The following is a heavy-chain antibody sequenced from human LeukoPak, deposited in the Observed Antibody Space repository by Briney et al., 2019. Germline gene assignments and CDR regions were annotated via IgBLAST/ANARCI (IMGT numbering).Heavy chain of an antibody. V-gene: IGHV4-30-4*07. CDR2: IYYSGST. J-gene: IGHJ4*02. CDR1: GGSISSGGYS. CDR3: ARVGCSSTSCYLPDY. Sequence: TLSLTCAVSGGSISSGGYSWSWIRQPPGKGLEWIGYIYYSGSTYYNPSLKSRVTISVDTSKNQFSLKLSSVTAADTAVYYCARVGCSSTSCYLPDYWGQGTLVTVSS. D-gene: IGHD2-2*01.